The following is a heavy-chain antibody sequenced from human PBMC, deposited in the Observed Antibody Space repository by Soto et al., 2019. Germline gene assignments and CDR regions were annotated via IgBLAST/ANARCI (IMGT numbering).Heavy chain of an antibody. Sequence: SETLSLTCNMSGDSYSISTYSWSWIRQPPGKALQWIGFIYQSGVTSYNPSLASRVSISLDRSNNQCSLKPKSVTAADTAVYFCAGMPYTSGLRFDPWGPGTLVTVSS. V-gene: IGHV4-30-2*01. J-gene: IGHJ5*02. D-gene: IGHD6-19*01. CDR2: IYQSGVT. CDR3: AGMPYTSGLRFDP. CDR1: GDSYSISTYS.